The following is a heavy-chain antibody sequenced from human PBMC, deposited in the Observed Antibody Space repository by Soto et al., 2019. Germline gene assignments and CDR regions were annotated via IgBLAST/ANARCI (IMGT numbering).Heavy chain of an antibody. CDR3: AGQSTWKFAY. D-gene: IGHD1-1*01. Sequence: SETLSLTCAVYGGSFSGYYWSWIRQPPGKGLEWIGEINHSGSTNYNPSLKSRVTISVDTSKNQFSLKLSSVTAADTAVYYCAGQSTWKFAYWGQGTLVTVSS. CDR2: INHSGST. J-gene: IGHJ4*02. V-gene: IGHV4-34*01. CDR1: GGSFSGYY.